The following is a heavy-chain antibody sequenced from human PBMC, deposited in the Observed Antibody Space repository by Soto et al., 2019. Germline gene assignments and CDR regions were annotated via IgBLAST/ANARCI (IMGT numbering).Heavy chain of an antibody. J-gene: IGHJ4*02. CDR1: GFSLSTSGVG. CDR3: AHKGPEDWPLDY. Sequence: QITLKESGPTLVRPTQTLTLTCAFSGFSLSTSGVGVGWIRQPPGKALEWLAVIYWDDSKHYSPSLRSRLTNTKDPPKNQVVLTMTNMDPMDTGTYYCAHKGPEDWPLDYWGQGTLVTVSS. V-gene: IGHV2-5*02. CDR2: IYWDDSK. D-gene: IGHD3-9*01.